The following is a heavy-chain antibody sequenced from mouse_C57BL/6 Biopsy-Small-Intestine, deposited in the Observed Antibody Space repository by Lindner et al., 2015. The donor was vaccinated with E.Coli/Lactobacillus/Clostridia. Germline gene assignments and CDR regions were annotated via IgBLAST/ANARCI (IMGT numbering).Heavy chain of an antibody. Sequence: VQLQESGAELVRPGTSVKVPCKASGYAFTNYLIEWVKQRPGQGLEWIGVIYPGSGGTIYNEKFKGKATLTADKSSATAHMQLSSLTSEDSAVYFCARRDYYGSSYGAMDYWGQGTSVTVSS. CDR2: IYPGSGGT. CDR1: GYAFTNYL. CDR3: ARRDYYGSSYGAMDY. V-gene: IGHV1-54*01. J-gene: IGHJ4*01. D-gene: IGHD1-1*01.